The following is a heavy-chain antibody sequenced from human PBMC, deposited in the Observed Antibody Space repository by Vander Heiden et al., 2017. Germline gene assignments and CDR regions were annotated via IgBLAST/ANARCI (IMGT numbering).Heavy chain of an antibody. J-gene: IGHJ4*02. CDR2: IWYDGSNK. V-gene: IGHV3-33*01. CDR3: ARAPTTVISSALDY. D-gene: IGHD4-17*01. CDR1: GFTFSSYG. Sequence: QVQLVESGGGVVQPGRSLRLSCSASGFTFSSYGLHWVLQAPGKGLEWVAVIWYDGSNKYYADSVKGRFTISRDNSKNTLYLQMNSLRAEDTAVYYCARAPTTVISSALDYWGQGTLVTVSS.